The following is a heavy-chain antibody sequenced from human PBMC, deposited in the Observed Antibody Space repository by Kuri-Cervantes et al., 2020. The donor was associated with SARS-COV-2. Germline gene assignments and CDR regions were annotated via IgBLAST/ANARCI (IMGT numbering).Heavy chain of an antibody. V-gene: IGHV4-39*02. J-gene: IGHJ4*02. CDR1: GGSISSSSYY. CDR3: ARDLRLGKSLDY. CDR2: IYYSGST. D-gene: IGHD7-27*01. Sequence: SETLSLTCTVSGGSISSSSYYWGWIRQPPGKGLEWIGSIYYSGSTYYNPSLKSRATISVDTSKNQFSLKLSSVTAADTAVYYCARDLRLGKSLDYWGQGTLVTVSS.